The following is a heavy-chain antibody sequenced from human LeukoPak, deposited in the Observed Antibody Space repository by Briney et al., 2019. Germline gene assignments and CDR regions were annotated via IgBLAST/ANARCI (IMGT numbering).Heavy chain of an antibody. CDR3: ARVSGYDWESFYDY. CDR1: GGSISSYY. D-gene: IGHD5-12*01. Sequence: SETLSLTCTVSGGSISSYYWSWIRQPAGKGLEWIGRIYTSGSTNYNPSLKSRVTISVDTSKNQFSLKLNSVTAADTAVYYCARVSGYDWESFYDYWGQGTLVTVSS. CDR2: IYTSGST. J-gene: IGHJ4*02. V-gene: IGHV4-4*07.